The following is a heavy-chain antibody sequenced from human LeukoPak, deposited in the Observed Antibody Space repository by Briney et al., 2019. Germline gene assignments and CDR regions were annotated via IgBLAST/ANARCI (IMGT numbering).Heavy chain of an antibody. J-gene: IGHJ4*02. V-gene: IGHV3-48*03. CDR3: ARPHYDSSGYFDY. CDR2: ISSSGSTI. CDR1: GFTFSSYE. Sequence: GGSLRLSCAASGFTFSSYEMNWVRQAPGKGLEWVSYISSSGSTIYYADSVKGRFTISRDNAKNSLYLQMNSLRAEDTAVYYCARPHYDSSGYFDYWGQGTLVTVSS. D-gene: IGHD3-22*01.